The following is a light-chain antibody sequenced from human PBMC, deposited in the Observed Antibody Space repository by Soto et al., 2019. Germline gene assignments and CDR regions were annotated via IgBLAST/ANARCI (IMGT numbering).Light chain of an antibody. J-gene: IGKJ4*01. Sequence: ETVMTQSPATLSVSPGERATLSCRASQSVNSNLAWYQQESGQPPRLLVFGASTRANGVPARFSGSGSGTEFTLTISGLQSADFAVYFCQQYASWPLTFGGATKVEI. CDR3: QQYASWPLT. CDR1: QSVNSN. V-gene: IGKV3-15*01. CDR2: GAS.